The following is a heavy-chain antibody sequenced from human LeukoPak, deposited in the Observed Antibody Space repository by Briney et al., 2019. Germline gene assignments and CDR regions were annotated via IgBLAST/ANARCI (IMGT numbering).Heavy chain of an antibody. CDR3: ASSCSSTSCRYYYYYYMDV. J-gene: IGHJ6*03. D-gene: IGHD2-2*01. Sequence: SETLSLTCTVSGGSISSYYWSWIRQPPGKGLEWIGYIYYSGSTNYNPSLKSRVTISVDTSKNQFSLKLSSVTAADTAVYYCASSCSSTSCRYYYYYYMDVWGKGTTVTVSS. V-gene: IGHV4-59*01. CDR2: IYYSGST. CDR1: GGSISSYY.